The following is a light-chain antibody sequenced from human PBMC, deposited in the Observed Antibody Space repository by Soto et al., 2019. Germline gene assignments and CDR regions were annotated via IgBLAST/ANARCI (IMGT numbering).Light chain of an antibody. Sequence: DIQMTQSPSSLSASVGDRVTITCRASQSISTYLNWYQQKPGKAPKHLIYAASSLQSGVPSRFSGSGSGTDFTRTISSLQPEDFAPYYCQQSYGSLTYTFGQGTNREIK. J-gene: IGKJ2*01. CDR2: AAS. V-gene: IGKV1-39*01. CDR1: QSISTY. CDR3: QQSYGSLTYT.